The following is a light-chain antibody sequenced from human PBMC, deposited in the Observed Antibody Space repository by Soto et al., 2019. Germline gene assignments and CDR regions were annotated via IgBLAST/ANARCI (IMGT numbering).Light chain of an antibody. CDR3: QHYNNRPPWT. Sequence: EIVMTQSPATLSVSPGERATLSCWASQSVSSNLAWYQQKPGQAPRLLIFGTSTRAAGIPARFSGSGSGTEFTLTISSLQSEDSAVYYGQHYNNRPPWTFGQGTKVEIK. CDR1: QSVSSN. CDR2: GTS. J-gene: IGKJ1*01. V-gene: IGKV3-15*01.